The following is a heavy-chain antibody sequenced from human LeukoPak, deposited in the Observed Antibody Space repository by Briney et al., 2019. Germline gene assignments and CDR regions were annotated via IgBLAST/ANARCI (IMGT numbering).Heavy chain of an antibody. CDR3: ARVLFARGSGSYSDAFDI. CDR1: GYTFTSYD. Sequence: ASVKVSCKASGYTFTSYDINWVRQATGQGLEWMGWMNPNSGNTGYAQKFQGRVTMTRNTSISTAYMELSSLRSEDTAVYYCARVLFARGSGSYSDAFDIWGQGTMVTVSS. J-gene: IGHJ3*02. V-gene: IGHV1-8*01. D-gene: IGHD3-10*01. CDR2: MNPNSGNT.